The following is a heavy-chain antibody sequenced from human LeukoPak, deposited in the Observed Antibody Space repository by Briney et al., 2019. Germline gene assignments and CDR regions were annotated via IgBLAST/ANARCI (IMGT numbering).Heavy chain of an antibody. CDR1: GDSISGYY. V-gene: IGHV4-59*01. D-gene: IGHD3-10*01. CDR3: ARAVGGDGSGSL. Sequence: SETLSLTRSVSGDSISGYYWSWIRQPPGKGLEWIGYIYYRVTSDYNPSLKSRVTMSLDMSTRQISLKLSSVTAADTAVYYCARAVGGDGSGSLWGPGTLVTVSS. CDR2: IYYRVTS. J-gene: IGHJ4*02.